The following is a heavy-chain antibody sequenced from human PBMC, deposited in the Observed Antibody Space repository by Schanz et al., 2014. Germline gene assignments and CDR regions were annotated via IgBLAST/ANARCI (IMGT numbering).Heavy chain of an antibody. CDR2: IDADGNST. J-gene: IGHJ5*02. D-gene: IGHD1-26*01. V-gene: IGHV3-74*01. CDR1: GFTFSNYW. Sequence: EVQLVESGGGLVQPGGSLRLSCAASGFTFSNYWIHWVRQAPGKGLVWVSRIDADGNSTSYADSVKGRFTISRDNSNHTLYLQMNSLRADDTAVYYCAKELYSGSHYGWFDPWGQGTLVTVSS. CDR3: AKELYSGSHYGWFDP.